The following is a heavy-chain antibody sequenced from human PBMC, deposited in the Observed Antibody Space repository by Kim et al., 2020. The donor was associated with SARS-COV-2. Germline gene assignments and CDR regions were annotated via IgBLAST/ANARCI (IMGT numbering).Heavy chain of an antibody. V-gene: IGHV3-48*02. CDR1: GFTFSSYS. CDR2: ISSSSSTI. D-gene: IGHD1-26*01. CDR3: ASVGSVWWERRREGMDV. Sequence: GGSLRLSCAASGFTFSSYSMNWVRQAPGKGLEWVSYISSSSSTIYYADSVKGRFTISRDNAKNSLYLQMNSLRDEDTAVYYCASVGSVWWERRREGMDVWGQGTTVTVSS. J-gene: IGHJ6*02.